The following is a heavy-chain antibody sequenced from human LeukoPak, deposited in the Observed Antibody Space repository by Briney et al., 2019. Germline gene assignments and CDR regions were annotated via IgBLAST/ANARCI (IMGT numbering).Heavy chain of an antibody. CDR3: ARDLDDAFDI. CDR2: ISSSSSYI. CDR1: GFTFSSYS. Sequence: GESLRLSCAASGFTFSSYSMNWVRQAPGKGLEWVSSISSSSSYIYYADSVKGRFTISRDNAKNSLYLQMNSLRAEDTAVYYCARDLDDAFDIWGQGTMVTVSS. J-gene: IGHJ3*02. V-gene: IGHV3-21*01.